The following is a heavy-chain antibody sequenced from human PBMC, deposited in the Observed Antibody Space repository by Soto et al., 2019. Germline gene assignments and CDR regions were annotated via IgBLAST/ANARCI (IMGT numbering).Heavy chain of an antibody. V-gene: IGHV3-23*01. CDR2: LDGAGGST. CDR3: AAPRDEYGSGVSWFTYGMDI. D-gene: IGHD3-10*01. CDR1: GFTFSDFA. Sequence: GGSLRLSCLASGFTFSDFAMTWVRHVPGRGLEWVASLDGAGGSTYYAESVRGRFSISRDNSQNTLFLQMKRLTVDDTAIYYCAAPRDEYGSGVSWFTYGMDIWGQGTTVTV. J-gene: IGHJ6*02.